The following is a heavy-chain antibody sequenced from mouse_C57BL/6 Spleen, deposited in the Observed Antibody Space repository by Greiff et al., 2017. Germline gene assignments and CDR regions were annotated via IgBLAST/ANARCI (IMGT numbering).Heavy chain of an antibody. CDR3: ARSNYDYVPWFAY. V-gene: IGHV7-1*01. Sequence: EVNLVESGGGLVQSGRSLRLSCATSGFTFSDFYMEWVRQAPGKGLEWIAASRNKASDYTTEYSASVKGRFIVSRDTSQSILYLQMNALKAEDTAIYYGARSNYDYVPWFAYWGQGTLVTVSA. J-gene: IGHJ3*01. CDR2: SRNKASDYTT. D-gene: IGHD2-4*01. CDR1: GFTFSDFY.